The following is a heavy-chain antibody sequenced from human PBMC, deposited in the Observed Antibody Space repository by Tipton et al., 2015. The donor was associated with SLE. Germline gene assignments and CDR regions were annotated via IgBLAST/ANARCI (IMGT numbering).Heavy chain of an antibody. D-gene: IGHD3-10*01. CDR2: IIDDGSGA. Sequence: SLRLSCAASGFPFSIHWMHWVRQAPEKGLVWVSRIIDDGSGANYADSVKGRFIISRDNARNTLYLQMHSLRAEDTALYYCATSGLSEGHRIDWWGQGTLVTVSS. V-gene: IGHV3-74*01. CDR1: GFPFSIHW. J-gene: IGHJ4*02. CDR3: ATSGLSEGHRIDW.